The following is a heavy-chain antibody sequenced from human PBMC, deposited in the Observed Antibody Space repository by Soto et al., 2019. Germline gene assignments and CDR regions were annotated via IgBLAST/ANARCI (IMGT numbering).Heavy chain of an antibody. CDR2: CSNDASTT. CDR1: GFTFSSYW. J-gene: IGHJ6*03. D-gene: IGHD6-13*01. V-gene: IGHV3-74*01. Sequence: EVQLVESGGGLVQRGGSLRLSCAASGFTFSSYWMHWVRQAPGKGLEWVSGCSNDASTTRYADSVKGRFTISRDYARNTLHLQMNSLRSEDTAVYYCARGSSWHRVHYLDVWGKGTTVTVSS. CDR3: ARGSSWHRVHYLDV.